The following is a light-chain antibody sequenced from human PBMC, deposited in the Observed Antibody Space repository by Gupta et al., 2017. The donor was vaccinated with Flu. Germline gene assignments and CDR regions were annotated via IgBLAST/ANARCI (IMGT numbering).Light chain of an antibody. J-gene: IGKJ1*01. V-gene: IGKV1-17*01. CDR3: LQHHSSPWT. CDR2: AAS. Sequence: GDRVTITCRANQGIRNELSWYQQKPGKAPKRLIYAASTLQGGVPSRFSASESGTEFTLTISSRQPEDFATYYCLQHHSSPWTFGQGTKVDIK. CDR1: QGIRNE.